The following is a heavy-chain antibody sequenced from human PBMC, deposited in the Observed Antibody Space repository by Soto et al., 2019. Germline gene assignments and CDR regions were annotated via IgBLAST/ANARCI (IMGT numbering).Heavy chain of an antibody. CDR1: GGSISSYY. D-gene: IGHD3-10*01. Sequence: SETLSLTCTVSGGSISSYYWSWIRQPPGKGLEWIGYIYYSGSTNYNPSLKSRVTISVDTSKNQFSLKLSPVTAADPAVYYCAREVRGAPYYMDVWGKGTTVTVSS. CDR2: IYYSGST. CDR3: AREVRGAPYYMDV. J-gene: IGHJ6*03. V-gene: IGHV4-59*01.